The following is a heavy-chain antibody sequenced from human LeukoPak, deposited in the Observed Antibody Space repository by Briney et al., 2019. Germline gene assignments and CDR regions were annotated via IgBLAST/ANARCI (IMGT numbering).Heavy chain of an antibody. CDR2: IYHSGGT. CDR1: GYSISSGYY. D-gene: IGHD3-22*01. J-gene: IGHJ6*03. CDR3: ARVVSGYRDPYYYYYYYMDV. V-gene: IGHV4-38-2*02. Sequence: PSETLSLTCTVSGYSISSGYYWGWIRQPPGKGLEWIGSIYHSGGTNYNPSLKSRVTISVDTSKNQFSLKLSSVTAADTAVYYCARVVSGYRDPYYYYYYYMDVWGKGTTVTVSS.